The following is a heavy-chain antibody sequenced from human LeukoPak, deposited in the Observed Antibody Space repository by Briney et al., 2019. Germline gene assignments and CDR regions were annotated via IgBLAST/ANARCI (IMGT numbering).Heavy chain of an antibody. CDR2: ISHSGST. V-gene: IGHV4-38-2*02. CDR1: GYSISSGYY. D-gene: IGHD3/OR15-3a*01. Sequence: SETLSLTCTVSGYSISSGYYWGWIRRPPGKGLEWSGSISHSGSTYNNPSLKSRVTISVDMSKNQFSLKLSSVTAADTAVYYCARNIGLVSPIFWGQGTLVTVSS. J-gene: IGHJ4*02. CDR3: ARNIGLVSPIF.